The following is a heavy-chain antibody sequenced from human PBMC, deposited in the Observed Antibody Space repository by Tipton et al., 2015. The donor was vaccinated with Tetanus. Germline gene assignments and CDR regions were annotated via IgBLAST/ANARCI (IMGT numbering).Heavy chain of an antibody. D-gene: IGHD6-25*01. Sequence: SLRLSCAVSGFTFSSYTMNWVRQAPGKGLEWVPSISSTSSYIYYADSVKGRFTISRDNTKNSLFLQMNSLTAEDTAVYFCASGSALDYWGQGALVTVSS. CDR3: ASGSALDY. V-gene: IGHV3-21*01. CDR2: ISSTSSYI. CDR1: GFTFSSYT. J-gene: IGHJ4*02.